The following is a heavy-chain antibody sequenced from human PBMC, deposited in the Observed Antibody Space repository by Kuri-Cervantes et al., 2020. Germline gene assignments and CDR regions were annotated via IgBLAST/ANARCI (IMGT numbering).Heavy chain of an antibody. CDR1: GFTFSSYW. Sequence: GGSLRLSCAASGFTFSSYWMSWVRQAPGKGLEWVANIKQDGSEKYYVDSVKGRFTISRDNAKNSLYLQMNSLRAEDTAVYYCAGSVVVRGYDTNDYWGQGTLVTVSS. D-gene: IGHD5-12*01. CDR2: IKQDGSEK. J-gene: IGHJ4*02. CDR3: AGSVVVRGYDTNDY. V-gene: IGHV3-7*01.